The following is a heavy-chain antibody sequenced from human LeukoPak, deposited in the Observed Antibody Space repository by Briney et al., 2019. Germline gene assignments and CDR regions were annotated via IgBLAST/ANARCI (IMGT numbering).Heavy chain of an antibody. CDR2: IWYDGSNK. CDR3: PSRSGSYWSFAY. Sequence: GGSLRISWAALWFTLSWYCIQRVRQAPGKGLEWVAVIWYDGSNKYYADSVKGRFTISRDNSKNTLYLQMNSLRAEDTAVYYCPSRSGSYWSFAYWGQGTLVTVSS. D-gene: IGHD1-26*01. V-gene: IGHV3-33*01. J-gene: IGHJ4*02. CDR1: WFTLSWYC.